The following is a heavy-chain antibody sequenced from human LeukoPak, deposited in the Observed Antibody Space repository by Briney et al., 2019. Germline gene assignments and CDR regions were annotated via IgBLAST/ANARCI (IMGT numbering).Heavy chain of an antibody. CDR2: ISWNSGSI. CDR3: AKEGDDGYNYHY. J-gene: IGHJ4*02. V-gene: IGHV3-9*01. D-gene: IGHD5-24*01. Sequence: GGSLRISCAASGFTFDDYAMHWVRQAPGKGLEWVSGISWNSGSIGYADSVKGRFTISRDNAKNSLYLQMNSLRAEDTALYYCAKEGDDGYNYHYWGQGTLVTVSS. CDR1: GFTFDDYA.